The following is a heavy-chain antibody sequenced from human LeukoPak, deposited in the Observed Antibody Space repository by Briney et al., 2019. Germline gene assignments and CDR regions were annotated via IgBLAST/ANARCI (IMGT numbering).Heavy chain of an antibody. Sequence: GGSLRLSCAASGFTFSSYAMSWVRQAPGKGLEWVSAISGSGGSTYYADSVKGRFTISRDNSKNMLYLQMNSLRAEDTAVYYCAKDPTIFGVVISIWGQGTMVTVSS. CDR2: ISGSGGST. CDR3: AKDPTIFGVVISI. CDR1: GFTFSSYA. V-gene: IGHV3-23*01. D-gene: IGHD3-3*01. J-gene: IGHJ3*02.